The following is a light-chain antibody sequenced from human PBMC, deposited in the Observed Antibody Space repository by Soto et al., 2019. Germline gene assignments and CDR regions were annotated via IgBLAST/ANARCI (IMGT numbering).Light chain of an antibody. CDR1: QGISNY. CDR2: AES. Sequence: DIQMTPSPSSLSASVGDRVTITCRASQGISNYLAWYQQKPGKVPKLLIYAESTLQSGVPSRVSGSGSGTDFTLTISSLQPEDVATYYCQKYNSAPLTFGQGKRLEIK. J-gene: IGKJ5*01. CDR3: QKYNSAPLT. V-gene: IGKV1-27*01.